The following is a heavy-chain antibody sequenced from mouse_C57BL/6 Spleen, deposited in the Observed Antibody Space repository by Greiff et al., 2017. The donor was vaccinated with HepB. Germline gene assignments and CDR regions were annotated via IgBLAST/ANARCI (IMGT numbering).Heavy chain of an antibody. CDR2: IYPGSGNT. D-gene: IGHD1-1*01. CDR3: ARSHYYGSPWCAD. CDR1: GYTFTDYY. Sequence: VQLQQSGAELVRPGASVKLSCKASGYTFTDYYINWVKQRPGQGLEWIARIYPGSGNTYYNEKFKGKATLTAEKSSSTAYMQLSSLTSEDSAVYCCARSHYYGSPWCADWGQGTLVTVSA. V-gene: IGHV1-76*01. J-gene: IGHJ3*01.